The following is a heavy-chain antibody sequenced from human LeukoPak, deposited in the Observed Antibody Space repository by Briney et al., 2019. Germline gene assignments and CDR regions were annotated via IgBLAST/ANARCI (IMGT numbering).Heavy chain of an antibody. J-gene: IGHJ4*02. D-gene: IGHD3-10*01. CDR1: GFTFSSYS. Sequence: KPGGSLRLSCAASGFTFSSYSMNWVRQAPGKGLEWVSSISSSSSYIYYADSVKGRFTISRDNSKNSVYLQLNSLRPEDTAMYYCVSMVRGIGYWGQGTLVTVSS. CDR2: ISSSSSYI. V-gene: IGHV3-21*01. CDR3: VSMVRGIGY.